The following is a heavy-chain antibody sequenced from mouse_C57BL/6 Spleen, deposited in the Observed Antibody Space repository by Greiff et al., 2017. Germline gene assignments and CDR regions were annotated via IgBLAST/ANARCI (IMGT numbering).Heavy chain of an antibody. D-gene: IGHD1-1*01. Sequence: QVQLQQSGAELVKPGASVKMSCKASGYTFTSYWITWVKQRPGQGLEWIGDIYPGSGSTNYNEKFKSKATLTVDTSSSTAYMQLSSLTSEDSAVYYCALYYYGSRRSFDYWGQGTTLTVSS. CDR3: ALYYYGSRRSFDY. CDR1: GYTFTSYW. J-gene: IGHJ2*01. CDR2: IYPGSGST. V-gene: IGHV1-55*01.